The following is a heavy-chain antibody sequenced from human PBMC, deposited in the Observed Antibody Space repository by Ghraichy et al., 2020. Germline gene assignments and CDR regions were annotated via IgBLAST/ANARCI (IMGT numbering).Heavy chain of an antibody. D-gene: IGHD3-10*02. CDR2: IKSKAGGATT. CDR3: TADVPAPLSQIDY. V-gene: IGHV3-15*01. Sequence: GESLNISCAASGFTFSSAWMTWFRQAPGKGLEWVGRIKSKAGGATTDYAAPVKGRFTISRDDSDNMLFLQMNSLRTEDTALYYCTADVPAPLSQIDYWGQGTLVTVSS. CDR1: GFTFSSAW. J-gene: IGHJ4*02.